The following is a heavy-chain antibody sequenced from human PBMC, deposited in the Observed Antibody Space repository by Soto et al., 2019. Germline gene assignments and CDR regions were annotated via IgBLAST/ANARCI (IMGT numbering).Heavy chain of an antibody. CDR1: GYTFTDYY. V-gene: IGHV1-2*02. J-gene: IGHJ4*02. CDR3: ARDPVAGIRWFFDS. D-gene: IGHD6-19*01. CDR2: INPNTGGT. Sequence: ASVKISSKVSGYTFTDYYVDWVRQAPGQGLEWMGWINPNTGGTNFAQKFQGRVTMTSDTSISTAYMELSSLTSDDTAVYHCARDPVAGIRWFFDSRRQLTPVTVSS.